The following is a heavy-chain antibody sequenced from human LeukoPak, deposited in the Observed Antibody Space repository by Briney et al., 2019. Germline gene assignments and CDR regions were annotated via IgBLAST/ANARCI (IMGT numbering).Heavy chain of an antibody. J-gene: IGHJ5*02. CDR2: IKQDGGGK. CDR3: ARDRGVAADGTVGWFDP. CDR1: GFTFSTYW. D-gene: IGHD6-13*01. V-gene: IGHV3-7*01. Sequence: PGGSLRLSCAASGFTFSTYWMTWVRQAPGKGLEWVANIKQDGGGKTYVDSVKGRFTISRDNAKNSLYLQMNSLRAEDTAVYYCARDRGVAADGTVGWFDPWGQGTLVTVSS.